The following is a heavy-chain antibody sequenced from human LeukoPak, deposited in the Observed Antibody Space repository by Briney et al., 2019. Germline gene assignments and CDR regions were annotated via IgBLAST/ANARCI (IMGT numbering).Heavy chain of an antibody. J-gene: IGHJ6*03. V-gene: IGHV1-46*01. CDR1: GYTFTGYY. Sequence: GASVKVSCKASGYTFTGYYMHWVRQAPGQGLEWMGIINPSGGSTSYAQKFQGRVTMTRDMSTSTVYMELSSLRSEDTAVYYCARGLITMVRGESYYMDVWGKGTTVTVSS. D-gene: IGHD3-10*01. CDR3: ARGLITMVRGESYYMDV. CDR2: INPSGGST.